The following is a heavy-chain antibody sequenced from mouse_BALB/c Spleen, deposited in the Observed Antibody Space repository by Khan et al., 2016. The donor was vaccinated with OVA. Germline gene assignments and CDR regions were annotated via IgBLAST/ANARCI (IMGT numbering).Heavy chain of an antibody. CDR2: VNPNNGDT. CDR3: ARGYEFFPY. CDR1: GYSFTVYY. J-gene: IGHJ3*01. Sequence: EVQLQQSGPDLVKPGASVKISCKASGYSFTVYYMTWVKQGHGKSPEWIGRVNPNNGDTNYNQNFKGKAILTVDKSSNTAYMELRSLTSEDSAVFYCARGYEFFPYWGQGTLVTVSA. V-gene: IGHV1-26*01. D-gene: IGHD2-12*01.